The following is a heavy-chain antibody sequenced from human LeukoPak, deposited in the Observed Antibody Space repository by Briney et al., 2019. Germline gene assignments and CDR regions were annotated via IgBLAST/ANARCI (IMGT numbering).Heavy chain of an antibody. Sequence: ASVTVSCKVSGYSFTSNYIHWVRQAPGQGLEWMGMIYPRDGSTSYAQRFQDRVTVTRDTSTSTVHMELSGLRSEDTAVYYCARDREGFDYWGQGTLVTVSS. J-gene: IGHJ4*02. CDR1: GYSFTSNY. CDR2: IYPRDGST. CDR3: ARDREGFDY. V-gene: IGHV1-46*01.